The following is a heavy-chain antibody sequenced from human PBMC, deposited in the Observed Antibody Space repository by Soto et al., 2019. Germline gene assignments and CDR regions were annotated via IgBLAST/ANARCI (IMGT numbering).Heavy chain of an antibody. CDR3: AHGSGWLFDY. CDR2: LYWDDDN. J-gene: IGHJ4*02. Sequence: QITLKESGPPLVKPTQTLTLTCTFSGFSLSTRDVGVGWIRQPPGKALEWLALLYWDDDNLYSPSLRRRLTLTKDTSKIQVVLTITNIDPVDTATYYCAHGSGWLFDYWGPGTLVTVSS. D-gene: IGHD6-19*01. V-gene: IGHV2-5*02. CDR1: GFSLSTRDVG.